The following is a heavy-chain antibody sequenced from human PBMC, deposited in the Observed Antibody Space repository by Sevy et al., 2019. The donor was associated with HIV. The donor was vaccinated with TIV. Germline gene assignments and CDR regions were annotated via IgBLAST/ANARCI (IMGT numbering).Heavy chain of an antibody. CDR2: INHSGST. V-gene: IGHV4-34*01. D-gene: IGHD4-17*01. Sequence: SETLSLTCAVYGGSFSGYCWSWIRQPPGKGLEWIGEINHSGSTNYNPSLKSRVTISVDTSKNQFSLKLSYVTAADTAVYYCASRLRRVYYYYGMDVWGQGTTVTVSS. CDR3: ASRLRRVYYYYGMDV. J-gene: IGHJ6*02. CDR1: GGSFSGYC.